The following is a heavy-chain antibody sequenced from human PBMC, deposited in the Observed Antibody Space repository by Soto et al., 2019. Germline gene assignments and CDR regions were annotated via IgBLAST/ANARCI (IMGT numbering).Heavy chain of an antibody. CDR2: IYFTGNT. D-gene: IGHD6-25*01. J-gene: IGHJ5*02. V-gene: IGHV4-39*01. CDR3: AGQTFTIAAASYGRSNWFDP. Sequence: SETLSLTCTASGGSITSSSHFWGWVRQPPGKGLEWIGTIYFTGNTYYTPSLKSRLTMSIDTSKSEFSLRLNSVTAADTAVYYCAGQTFTIAAASYGRSNWFDPWGPGTLVTAPQ. CDR1: GGSITSSSHF.